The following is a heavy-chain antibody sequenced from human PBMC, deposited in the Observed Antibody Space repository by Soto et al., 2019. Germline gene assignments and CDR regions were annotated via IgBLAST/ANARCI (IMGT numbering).Heavy chain of an antibody. Sequence: QVQLVQSGAEVQKPGSSVKVSCKASGGTFSSYAISWVRQAPGQGLEWMGGIIPIFGTANYAQKFQGRVAITADESTSTAYMELSSVRAEDTAVYYGARVRYSGYEGADYLGQGTLVTVSS. J-gene: IGHJ4*02. CDR1: GGTFSSYA. V-gene: IGHV1-69*01. CDR2: IIPIFGTA. D-gene: IGHD5-12*01. CDR3: ARVRYSGYEGADY.